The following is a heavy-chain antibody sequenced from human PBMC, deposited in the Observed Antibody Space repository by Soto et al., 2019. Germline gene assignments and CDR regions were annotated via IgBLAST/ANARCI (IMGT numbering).Heavy chain of an antibody. CDR3: ARDSSSGTFDN. J-gene: IGHJ4*02. V-gene: IGHV1-18*04. Sequence: GASVKVSRKASGYTFINNAITWVRQAPGQGLEWMGWISTENGNTDYAQNLQGRVILTRDRSTNTAYMELRSLRPEDTATYYCARDSSSGTFDNWGQGALVAVSS. CDR1: GYTFINNA. CDR2: ISTENGNT. D-gene: IGHD3-22*01.